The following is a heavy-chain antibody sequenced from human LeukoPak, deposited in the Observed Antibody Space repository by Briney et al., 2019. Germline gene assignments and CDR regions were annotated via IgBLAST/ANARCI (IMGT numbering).Heavy chain of an antibody. V-gene: IGHV3-7*01. CDR3: ARDGGIIRFGGQDV. Sequence: GGSLRLSCAASGFTFSDFWLSWVRQAPGKGLEWVANMNRNGSEKNYVDSMKGRITISRDNAKNSLYLQMNSLRVEDTAVYYCARDGGIIRFGGQDVWGQGTTVTVS. J-gene: IGHJ6*02. CDR1: GFTFSDFW. CDR2: MNRNGSEK. D-gene: IGHD3-16*01.